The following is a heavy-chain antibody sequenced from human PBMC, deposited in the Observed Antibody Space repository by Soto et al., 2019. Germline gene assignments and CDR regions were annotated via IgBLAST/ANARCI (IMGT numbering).Heavy chain of an antibody. Sequence: PGGSLRLSCAASGFTFSSYEMNWVRQAPGKGLEWVSYISSSGSTIYYADSVKGRFTISRDNAKNSLYLQMNSLRAEDTAVYYCARGGDFWSAGWPYGMDVWGQGTTVTVSS. D-gene: IGHD3-3*01. V-gene: IGHV3-48*03. CDR3: ARGGDFWSAGWPYGMDV. CDR2: ISSSGSTI. J-gene: IGHJ6*02. CDR1: GFTFSSYE.